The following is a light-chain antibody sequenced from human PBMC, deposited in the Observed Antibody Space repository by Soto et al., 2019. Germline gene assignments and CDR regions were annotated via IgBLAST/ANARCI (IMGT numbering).Light chain of an antibody. CDR2: GAS. CDR3: QQRSNWPQIT. CDR1: QSVSSN. J-gene: IGKJ5*01. V-gene: IGKV3-15*01. Sequence: EIMMTQSPATLSVSTGERATLSCRASQSVSSNLAWYQQKPGQAPRLLIYGASTRATGIPARFSGSGSGTEFTLTISSLEPEDFAVYYCQQRSNWPQITFGQGTRLEIK.